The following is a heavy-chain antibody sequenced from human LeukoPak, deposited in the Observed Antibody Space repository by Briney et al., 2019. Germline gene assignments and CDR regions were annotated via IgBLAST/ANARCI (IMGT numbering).Heavy chain of an antibody. J-gene: IGHJ4*02. CDR3: ASSSSSWYQLDY. V-gene: IGHV3-9*01. D-gene: IGHD6-13*01. Sequence: GGSLRLSCAASGFTFDDCAMHWVRQAPGKGLEWVSGISWNSGRIGYADSVKGRSTISRDNAKNSLYLQMNSLRAEDTAVYYCASSSSSWYQLDYWGQGTLVTVSS. CDR2: ISWNSGRI. CDR1: GFTFDDCA.